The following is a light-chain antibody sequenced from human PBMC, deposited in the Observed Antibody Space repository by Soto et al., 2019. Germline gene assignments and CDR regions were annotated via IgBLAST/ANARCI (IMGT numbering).Light chain of an antibody. J-gene: IGKJ1*01. CDR1: RSISNY. CDR3: QQGYSTPRT. V-gene: IGKV1-39*01. CDR2: AAS. Sequence: DIQMTQSPSSLSASVGDRVTITCRASRSISNYLNWYQQKPGKAPKLLMSAASSLQTGVPARFSGSGSGTDFPLTISSLQPEDFATYYCQQGYSTPRTLGQGTTVEVK.